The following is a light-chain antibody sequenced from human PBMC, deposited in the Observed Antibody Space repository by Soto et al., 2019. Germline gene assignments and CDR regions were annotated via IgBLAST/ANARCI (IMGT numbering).Light chain of an antibody. J-gene: IGLJ2*01. CDR3: SSYTSSSTL. CDR2: NNN. V-gene: IGLV1-44*01. Sequence: QSVLTQPPSASGTPGQTVIISCSGSRSDIGSNSVNWYQHLPGTAPKLLIYNNNQRPSGVPDRFSGSKSGTSASLAISGLQSEDEADYYCSSYTSSSTLFGGGTKVTVL. CDR1: RSDIGSNS.